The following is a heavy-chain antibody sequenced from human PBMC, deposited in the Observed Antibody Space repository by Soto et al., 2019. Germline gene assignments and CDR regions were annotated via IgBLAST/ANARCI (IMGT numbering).Heavy chain of an antibody. Sequence: PSETLSLTCTVSGGSISSGDYYWSWIRQHPGKGLEWIGYIYYSGSTYYNPSLKSRVTISVDTSKNQFSLKLSSVTAADTAVYYCARVSVTLRLIYYYYYMDVWGKGTTVTVSS. V-gene: IGHV4-31*03. D-gene: IGHD4-4*01. CDR1: GGSISSGDYY. CDR2: IYYSGST. CDR3: ARVSVTLRLIYYYYYMDV. J-gene: IGHJ6*03.